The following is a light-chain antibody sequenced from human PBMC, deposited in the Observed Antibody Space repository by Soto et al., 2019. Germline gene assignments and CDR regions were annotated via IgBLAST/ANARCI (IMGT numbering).Light chain of an antibody. CDR2: GAS. V-gene: IGKV3-20*01. J-gene: IGKJ4*01. CDR1: QSVSSN. Sequence: EMVMTQSPATLSVSPGERATLSCRASQSVSSNLAWYQQKPGQAPRLLIYGASSRATGIPDRFSGSGSGTDFTLRISRLEPEDSAVYYCQQYGSSPTFGGGTKVDIK. CDR3: QQYGSSPT.